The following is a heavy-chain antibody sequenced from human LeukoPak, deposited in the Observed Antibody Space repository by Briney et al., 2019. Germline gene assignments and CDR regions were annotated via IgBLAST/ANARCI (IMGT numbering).Heavy chain of an antibody. J-gene: IGHJ4*02. Sequence: TSETLSLTCTVSGDSISGYYWSWIRQPPGKGLEWIGYIYYSGYTNYNLSLESRVTISIDKSRNQFSLKLSSVTAADTAIYYCARAGRYSAYQDSWGQGTLITVSS. CDR1: GDSISGYY. V-gene: IGHV4-59*01. D-gene: IGHD5-12*01. CDR3: ARAGRYSAYQDS. CDR2: IYYSGYT.